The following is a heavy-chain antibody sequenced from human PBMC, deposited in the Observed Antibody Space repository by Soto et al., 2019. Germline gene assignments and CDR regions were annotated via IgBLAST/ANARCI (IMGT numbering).Heavy chain of an antibody. V-gene: IGHV4-4*02. CDR2: IYHSGST. Sequence: SETLSLTCAVSGGPISSSNWWSWVRQPPGKGLEWIGEIYHSGSTNYNPSLKSRVTISVDKSKNQFSLKLSSVTAADTAVYYCARVGYSYGSYYYYGMDVWRHGTTVTVSS. CDR1: GGPISSSNW. CDR3: ARVGYSYGSYYYYGMDV. J-gene: IGHJ6*02. D-gene: IGHD5-18*01.